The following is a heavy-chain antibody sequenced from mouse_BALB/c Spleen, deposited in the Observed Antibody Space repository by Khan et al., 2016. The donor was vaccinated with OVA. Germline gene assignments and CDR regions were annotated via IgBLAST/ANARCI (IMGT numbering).Heavy chain of an antibody. D-gene: IGHD1-1*01. CDR1: GYTFVNYW. Sequence: QVQLKESGAELAKPGASVKMSRKASGYTFVNYWILWVKQRPGHGLEWIGYINPSIGYTENNQNFKDKATLTADKSSSTAYMQLSSLTSEDSAVYYGARRGVRWTLDYWGKGTILKVSS. J-gene: IGHJ2*01. CDR3: ARRGVRWTLDY. CDR2: INPSIGYT. V-gene: IGHV1-7*01.